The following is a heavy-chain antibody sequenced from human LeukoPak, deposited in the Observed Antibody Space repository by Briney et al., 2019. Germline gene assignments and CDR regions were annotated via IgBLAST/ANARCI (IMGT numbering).Heavy chain of an antibody. J-gene: IGHJ6*03. Sequence: SEALSLTCTVSGGSISSYYWSWIRQPAGKGLEWIGRIYTSGSNNYNPSLKSRVTMSVDTSKNQFSLKPSSVTAADTAVYYCAGQNYYYYYTDVCGKGTTVTVSS. CDR3: AGQNYYYYYTDV. V-gene: IGHV4-4*07. CDR2: IYTSGSN. CDR1: GGSISSYY.